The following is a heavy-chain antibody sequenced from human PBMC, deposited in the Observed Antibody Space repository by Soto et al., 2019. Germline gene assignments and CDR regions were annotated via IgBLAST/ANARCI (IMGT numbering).Heavy chain of an antibody. V-gene: IGHV6-1*01. CDR1: GDSVSSNSAA. CDR2: TYYRSKWYN. Sequence: SQTLSLTCVISGDSVSSNSAAWNWIRQSPSRGLEWLGRTYYRSKWYNDYAVSVKSRITINPDTSKNQFSLHLNSVTPEDTAVYYCARDQVGSVDLKYNVDVWGKGTTVTVSS. CDR3: ARDQVGSVDLKYNVDV. J-gene: IGHJ6*03. D-gene: IGHD6-25*01.